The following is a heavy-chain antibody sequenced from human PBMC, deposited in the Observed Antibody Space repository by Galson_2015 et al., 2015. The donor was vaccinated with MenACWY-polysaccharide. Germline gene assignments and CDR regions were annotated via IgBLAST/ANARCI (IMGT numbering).Heavy chain of an antibody. CDR1: GLTFSSDW. J-gene: IGHJ6*02. CDR2: INGDESST. Sequence: FLKLSGAASGLTFSSDWIHWIRQARGEGLVWVSRINGDESSTAYADHGKVRFTISRDKSKNTLYLQMKSLKDEDAAVYYCVGPQGRGGSGAYGMDAWGQGTTVTVSS. V-gene: IGHV3-74*01. CDR3: VGPQGRGGSGAYGMDA. D-gene: IGHD5-12*01.